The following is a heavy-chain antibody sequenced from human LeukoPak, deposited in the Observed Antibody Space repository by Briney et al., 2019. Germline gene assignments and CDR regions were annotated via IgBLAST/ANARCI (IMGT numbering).Heavy chain of an antibody. CDR3: ARVTRFNQFGELWFDY. CDR2: ITNSEST. Sequence: SETLSLTCAVYGGSFSSYYWSWIRQPPGKGLEWIGEITNSESTHYNQSLKSRVTISLDTSKSQFSLKLSSVTAADTAVYYCARVTRFNQFGELWFDYWGQGTLLTVSS. J-gene: IGHJ4*02. CDR1: GGSFSSYY. V-gene: IGHV4-34*01. D-gene: IGHD3-10*01.